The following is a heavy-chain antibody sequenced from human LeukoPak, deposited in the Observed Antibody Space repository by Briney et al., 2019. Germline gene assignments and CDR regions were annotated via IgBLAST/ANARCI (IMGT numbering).Heavy chain of an antibody. CDR2: IYYTGST. Sequence: SETLSLTCSLSGGSISSYHWSWIRQPPGKGLEWLGYIYYTGSTNYSPSLKSRVTMSVDTSKNQFSLKLSSVTAADTAVYYCAREVTYYYGSGSYCYFDYWGQGTLVTVSS. CDR1: GGSISSYH. D-gene: IGHD3-10*01. CDR3: AREVTYYYGSGSYCYFDY. V-gene: IGHV4-59*12. J-gene: IGHJ4*02.